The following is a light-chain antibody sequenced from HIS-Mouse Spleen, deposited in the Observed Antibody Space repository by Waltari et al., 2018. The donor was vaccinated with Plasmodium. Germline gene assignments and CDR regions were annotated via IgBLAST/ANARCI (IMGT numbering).Light chain of an antibody. CDR3: QQYGSSPYT. Sequence: EIVLSQSPGTLSLSPWERATLACRASQSVSSSYLAWYQQKPGQAPRLLIYGASSRATSIPDRFSGSESGTDFTLTISRLEPEDFAVYYCQQYGSSPYTFGQGTKLEIK. CDR2: GAS. V-gene: IGKV3-20*01. CDR1: QSVSSSY. J-gene: IGKJ2*01.